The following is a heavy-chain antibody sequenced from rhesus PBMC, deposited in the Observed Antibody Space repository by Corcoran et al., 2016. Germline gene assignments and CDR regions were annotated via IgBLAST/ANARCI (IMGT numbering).Heavy chain of an antibody. CDR2: INPYNDNT. Sequence: QVQLVQSGAEVKKPGSSVKVSCKASGYTFTDDYMHWVRQAPRQGREGMGWINPYNDNTKDAHKFTRPVTINRDTSTSTAYMDLSSLRAEDTAVYYCARVYYYDSGYYHYFDFWGQGVLVTGSS. CDR3: ARVYYYDSGYYHYFDF. J-gene: IGHJ4*01. CDR1: GYTFTDDY. D-gene: IGHD3-28*01. V-gene: IGHV1S2*01.